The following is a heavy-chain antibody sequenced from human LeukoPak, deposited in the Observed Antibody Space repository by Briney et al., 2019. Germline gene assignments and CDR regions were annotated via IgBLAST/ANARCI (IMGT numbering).Heavy chain of an antibody. Sequence: ASVKVSCKASGYTFTSYDINWVRQATGQGLEWMGWMNPNSGNTGYAQKFQGRVTMTRNTSISTAYMELSSLRSEDTAVYYCARGNVVVPAAPADYYYYYMDVWGKGTTVTVSS. J-gene: IGHJ6*03. CDR1: GYTFTSYD. V-gene: IGHV1-8*01. CDR2: MNPNSGNT. CDR3: ARGNVVVPAAPADYYYYYMDV. D-gene: IGHD2-2*01.